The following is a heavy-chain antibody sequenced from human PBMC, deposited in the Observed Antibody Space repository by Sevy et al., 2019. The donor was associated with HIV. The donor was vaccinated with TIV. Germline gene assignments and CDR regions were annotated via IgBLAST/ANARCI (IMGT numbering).Heavy chain of an antibody. CDR3: ARDLEFYDYGDYGPAFMPDY. CDR1: GFAFSNYYA. D-gene: IGHD4-17*01. V-gene: IGHV3-30-3*01. CDR2: ISCDGSDT. J-gene: IGHJ4*02. Sequence: GGSLRLSCAASGFAFSNYYAMHWVRQAPGKGLEWVALISCDGSDTYYADSVKGRFTVSRDNFKNTLFLQMNSLTTEDTAVYYCARDLEFYDYGDYGPAFMPDYWGQGTLVTVSS.